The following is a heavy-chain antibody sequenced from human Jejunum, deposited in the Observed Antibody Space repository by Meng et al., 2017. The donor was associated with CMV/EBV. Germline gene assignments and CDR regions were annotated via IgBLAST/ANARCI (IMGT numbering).Heavy chain of an antibody. J-gene: IGHJ4*02. CDR2: IPTSGDST. CDR3: AARVGPSGSYYFDS. V-gene: IGHV3-23*01. CDR1: GFTFRRSP. D-gene: IGHD3-10*01. Sequence: SGFTFRRSPVSWVPQAPGKGLEWVSTIPTSGDSTYYADFVKGRFTISRDNSKDTLYLEMTSLRAEDTALYYCAARVGPSGSYYFDSWGQGSLVTVSS.